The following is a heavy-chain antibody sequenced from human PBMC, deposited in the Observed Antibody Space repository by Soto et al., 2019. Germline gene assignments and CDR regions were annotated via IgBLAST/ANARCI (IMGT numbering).Heavy chain of an antibody. CDR1: GVSISSSNHY. D-gene: IGHD2-15*01. J-gene: IGHJ4*02. Sequence: SETLSLTCTVSGVSISSSNHYWAWIRQPPGKGLEWIGSIYYTGGTNYNPSLKSRVTISADMSKNQFSLKLSSVTAADTAVYYCARRDCSGGTCYYYWGQGTLVTVSS. CDR3: ARRDCSGGTCYYY. V-gene: IGHV4-39*01. CDR2: IYYTGGT.